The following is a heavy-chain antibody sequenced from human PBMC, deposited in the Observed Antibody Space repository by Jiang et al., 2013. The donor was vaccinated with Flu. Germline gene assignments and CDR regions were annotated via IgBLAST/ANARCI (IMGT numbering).Heavy chain of an antibody. D-gene: IGHD4-17*01. CDR2: INTNTGNP. V-gene: IGHV7-4-1*02. CDR3: AGSGRDYGYFES. CDR1: GYTFTSYA. J-gene: IGHJ4*02. Sequence: QSGSELKKPGASVKVSCKASGYTFTSYAMNWVRQAPGHGLEWMGRINTNTGNPTYAQGFTGRFVFSLDTSVSTAYLQINSLKAEDTAVYFCAGSGRDYGYFESCGQGTLVTVSS.